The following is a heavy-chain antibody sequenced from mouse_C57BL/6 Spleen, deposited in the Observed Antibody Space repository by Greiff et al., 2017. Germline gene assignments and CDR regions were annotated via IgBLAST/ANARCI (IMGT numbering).Heavy chain of an antibody. J-gene: IGHJ4*01. CDR3: AKRNDYDAMDY. CDR2: IWSGGST. V-gene: IGHV2-4*01. CDR1: GFSLTSYG. Sequence: VKLMESGPGLVQPSQSLSITCTVSGFSLTSYGVHWVRQPPGKGLEWLGVIWSGGSTDYNAAFISRLSISKDNSKSQVFFKMNSLQADDTAIYYCAKRNDYDAMDYWGQGTSVTVSS.